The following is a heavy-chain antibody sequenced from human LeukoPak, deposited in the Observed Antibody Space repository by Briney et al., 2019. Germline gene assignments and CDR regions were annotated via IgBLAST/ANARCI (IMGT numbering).Heavy chain of an antibody. CDR1: GGSISSSSYY. CDR2: IYYSGST. V-gene: IGHV4-39*01. J-gene: IGHJ4*01. D-gene: IGHD3-22*01. CDR3: AITITMIVVVIRNYFDY. Sequence: SETLTLTCTVSGGSISSSSYYWGWIRQPPGKGLEWIGSIYYSGSTYYNPSLKSRVTISVDTSKNQFSLKLSSVTAADTAVYYCAITITMIVVVIRNYFDYWGHGTLVTVSS.